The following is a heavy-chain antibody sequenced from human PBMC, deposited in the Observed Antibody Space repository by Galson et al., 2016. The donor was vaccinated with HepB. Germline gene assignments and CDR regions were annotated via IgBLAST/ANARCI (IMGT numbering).Heavy chain of an antibody. CDR2: IWFDGTNK. D-gene: IGHD2-8*01. CDR1: GFTFSTYG. V-gene: IGHV3-33*01. J-gene: IGHJ6*02. Sequence: LSCAASGFTFSTYGMQWVRQAPGKGLEWVAVIWFDGTNKDFADSMKGRFTISRDNSKNTLYLQMNSLRAEDTAVYYCARDRPDCTNGVCSPHLYYYYHGMDVWGQGTTVTVSS. CDR3: ARDRPDCTNGVCSPHLYYYYHGMDV.